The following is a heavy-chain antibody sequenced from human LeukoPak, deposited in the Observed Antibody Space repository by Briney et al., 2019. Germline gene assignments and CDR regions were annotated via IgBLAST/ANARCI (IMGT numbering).Heavy chain of an antibody. D-gene: IGHD3-9*01. J-gene: IGHJ4*02. V-gene: IGHV4-59*01. CDR1: GGSISGYY. CDR3: ASFTGTYLAN. Sequence: SETLSLTCTVSGGSISGYYWSWIRQPPGKGLEWIGHISYSGSTRYNSSLNSRVTISVDTSKNQFSLKLTSVTAADTAVYYCASFTGTYLANWGQGILFTVSS. CDR2: ISYSGST.